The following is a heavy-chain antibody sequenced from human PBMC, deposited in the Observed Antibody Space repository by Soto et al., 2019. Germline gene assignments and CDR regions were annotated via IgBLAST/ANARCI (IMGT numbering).Heavy chain of an antibody. J-gene: IGHJ6*02. CDR1: GYTFTSYG. V-gene: IGHV1-18*01. CDR2: ISAYNGNT. D-gene: IGHD2-2*03. Sequence: AASVKVSCKASGYTFTSYGISWVRQAPGQGLEWMGWISAYNGNTNYAQKLQGRVTMTTDTSTSTAYMELRSLRSDDTAVYYCARVDIVVVPAAMEPQYYYYGMDVWGQGTTVTVSS. CDR3: ARVDIVVVPAAMEPQYYYYGMDV.